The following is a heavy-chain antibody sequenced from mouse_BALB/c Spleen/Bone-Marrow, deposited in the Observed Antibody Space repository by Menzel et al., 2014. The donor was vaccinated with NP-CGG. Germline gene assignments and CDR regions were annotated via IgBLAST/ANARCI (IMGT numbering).Heavy chain of an antibody. CDR1: GYTFTSSD. CDR2: IYPGDGST. V-gene: IGHV1S56*01. CDR3: ARSGSRPGCGFAY. J-gene: IGHJ3*01. Sequence: VQLLQSAPVLVKPGALVKISCKASGYTFTSSDINWVKQRPGQGLEWIGWIYPGDGSTKYNEKLKGKATMTADKSSSTTYMQLSSLTSENAAVYFCARSGSRPGCGFAYGGQGTLVTGSA. D-gene: IGHD1-1*02.